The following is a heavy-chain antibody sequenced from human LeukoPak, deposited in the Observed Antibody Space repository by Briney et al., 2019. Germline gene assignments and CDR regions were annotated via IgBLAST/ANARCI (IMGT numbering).Heavy chain of an antibody. Sequence: GGSLRLPCAASGFTFSSYGMHWVRQAPGKGLEWVAVISYDGSNKYYADSVKGRFTISRDNSKNTLYLQMNSLRAEDTAVYYCAKRRDYGGNYYYYYMDVWGKGTTVTVSS. CDR2: ISYDGSNK. J-gene: IGHJ6*03. V-gene: IGHV3-30*18. CDR3: AKRRDYGGNYYYYYMDV. D-gene: IGHD4-23*01. CDR1: GFTFSSYG.